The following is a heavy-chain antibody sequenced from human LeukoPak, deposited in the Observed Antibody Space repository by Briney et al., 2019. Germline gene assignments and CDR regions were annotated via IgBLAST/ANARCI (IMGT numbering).Heavy chain of an antibody. CDR2: ISSGGSTV. J-gene: IGHJ6*04. D-gene: IGHD3-10*02. CDR1: GFTFSNYE. CDR3: AELGITMIGGV. V-gene: IGHV3-48*03. Sequence: GGSLRLSCAASGFTFSNYEMNWVRQAPGKGLEWVSYISSGGSTVCYADSVKGRFTISRDNAKNSLYLQMNSLRAEDTAVYYCAELGITMIGGVWGKGTTVTISS.